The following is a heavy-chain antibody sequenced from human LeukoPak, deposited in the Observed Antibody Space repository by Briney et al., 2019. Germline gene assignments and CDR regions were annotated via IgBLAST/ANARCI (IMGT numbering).Heavy chain of an antibody. CDR2: IGGDGHVS. CDR3: NFERGADS. CDR1: GFTFSSYA. Sequence: GGSLRLSCAASGFTFSSYAMSWVRQAPGKGLEWVSSIGGDGHVSYYADSVKGRFTISRDNSKNTLFLQMDSLRVEDTAVDGYNFERGADSRGQGAQVTVSS. D-gene: IGHD1-1*01. J-gene: IGHJ4*02. V-gene: IGHV3-23*01.